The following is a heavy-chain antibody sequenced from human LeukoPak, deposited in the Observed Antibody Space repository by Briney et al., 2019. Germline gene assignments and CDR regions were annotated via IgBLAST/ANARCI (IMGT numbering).Heavy chain of an antibody. CDR3: ASATGIVGVPAASNMYAFDI. V-gene: IGHV4-39*07. Sequence: SETLSLTCTVSGGSISSISYYWGWIRQPPGKGLEWIGSMYHNGSTYYNPSLKSRVTISVDTSKNQFSLKLSSVTAADTAVYYCASATGIVGVPAASNMYAFDIWGQGTMVTVSS. CDR1: GGSISSISYY. CDR2: MYHNGST. J-gene: IGHJ3*02. D-gene: IGHD2-2*01.